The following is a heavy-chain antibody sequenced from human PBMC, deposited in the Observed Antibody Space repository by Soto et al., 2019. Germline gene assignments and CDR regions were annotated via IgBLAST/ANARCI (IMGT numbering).Heavy chain of an antibody. CDR2: ISSNGGST. J-gene: IGHJ6*03. CDR3: ARGPSKYYDFWSGYPGAGGHYYYYMDV. Sequence: GGSLRLSCAASGFTFSSYAMHWVRQAPGKGLEYVSAISSNGGSTYYANSVKGRFTISRDNSKNTLYLQMGSLRAEDMAVYYCARGPSKYYDFWSGYPGAGGHYYYYMDVWGKGTTVTVSS. CDR1: GFTFSSYA. V-gene: IGHV3-64*01. D-gene: IGHD3-3*01.